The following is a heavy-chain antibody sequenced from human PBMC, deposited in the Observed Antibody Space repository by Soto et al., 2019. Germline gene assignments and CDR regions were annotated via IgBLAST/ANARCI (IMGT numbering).Heavy chain of an antibody. D-gene: IGHD1-7*01. CDR1: GCTFSSYA. Sequence: ASVKVSGKASGCTFSSYAISCVRQAPGQGLEWMGGIIPIFGTANYAQKFQGRVTITADESTSTAYMELSSLRSEDTAVYYCARESSGTTNIWGQGTMVTVSS. V-gene: IGHV1-69*13. CDR2: IIPIFGTA. CDR3: ARESSGTTNI. J-gene: IGHJ3*02.